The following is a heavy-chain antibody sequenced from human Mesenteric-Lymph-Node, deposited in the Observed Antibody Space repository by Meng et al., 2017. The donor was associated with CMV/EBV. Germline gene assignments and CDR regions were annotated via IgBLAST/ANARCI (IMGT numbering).Heavy chain of an antibody. CDR3: ASGSYGSVSFTFDY. CDR2: IKPYSGAT. D-gene: IGHD3-10*01. CDR1: GYSFTAYF. V-gene: IGHV1-2*06. J-gene: IGHJ4*02. Sequence: AGYSFTAYFSHRVRRAPGQRLEWMGRIKPYSGATSYAQKFQGRVSMATNTSISTAYMELSGLTSDDTAMYYCASGSYGSVSFTFDYWGQGTLVTVSS.